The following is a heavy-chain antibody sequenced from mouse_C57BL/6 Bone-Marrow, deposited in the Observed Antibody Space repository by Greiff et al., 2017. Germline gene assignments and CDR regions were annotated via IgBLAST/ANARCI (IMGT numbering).Heavy chain of an antibody. V-gene: IGHV14-4*01. Sequence: VQLQQSGAELVRPGASVKLSCTASGYNFNDYSMHWVKQRPEQGLEWIGWIDPENGDTEYASKFQGKATITVDTSSNTAYMQLSSLTSEDAAVYYCSRIAYWGQGTLVTVSA. CDR2: IDPENGDT. CDR3: SRIAY. CDR1: GYNFNDYS. J-gene: IGHJ3*01.